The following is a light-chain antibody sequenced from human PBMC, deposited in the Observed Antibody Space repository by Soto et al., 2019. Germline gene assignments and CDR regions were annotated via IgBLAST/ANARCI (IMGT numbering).Light chain of an antibody. J-gene: IGKJ5*01. CDR1: QSISRY. V-gene: IGKV1-39*01. Sequence: IQRNNVPSALSASVGDRVTITYRASQSISRYLSWYQQKPGKAPKLLIYLASSLQSGVPSRFSGSGSGTDFTLAFSSLQPEELATYNCLESSSALSSAHGTRLEIK. CDR2: LAS. CDR3: LESSSALS.